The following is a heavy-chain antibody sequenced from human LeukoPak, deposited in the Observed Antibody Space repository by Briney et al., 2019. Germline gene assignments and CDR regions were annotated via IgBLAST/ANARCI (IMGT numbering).Heavy chain of an antibody. D-gene: IGHD2-8*01. CDR1: GFTFSSYE. Sequence: PGGSLRLSCAASGFTFSSYEMNWVRQAPGKGLEWVSYISSSGSTIYYADSVKGRFTISRDNAKNSLYLQMNSLRAEDTAVYYCARDYRAGVYGHYYYMDVWGKGTTVTISS. V-gene: IGHV3-48*03. CDR3: ARDYRAGVYGHYYYMDV. CDR2: ISSSGSTI. J-gene: IGHJ6*03.